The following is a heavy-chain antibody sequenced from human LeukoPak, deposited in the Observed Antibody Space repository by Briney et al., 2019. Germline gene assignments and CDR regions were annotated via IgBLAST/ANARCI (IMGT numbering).Heavy chain of an antibody. CDR1: ADSTCSSS. J-gene: IGHJ4*02. Sequence: SETLSLTCTGSADSTCSSSGHCSRQPPGEEMRWIGFLYYSGSTKYNPSLKSRVTISVDKSKPHLSLKLSSVTAADKAVYYCAKFGGSFAFLDYWGQGTLVTVSS. CDR3: AKFGGSFAFLDY. CDR2: LYYSGST. V-gene: IGHV4-59*01. D-gene: IGHD1-26*01.